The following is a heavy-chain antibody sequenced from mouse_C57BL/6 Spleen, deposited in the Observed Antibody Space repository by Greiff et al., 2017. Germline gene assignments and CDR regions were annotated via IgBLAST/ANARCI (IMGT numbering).Heavy chain of an antibody. CDR3: ARGELGRFAY. Sequence: QVQLQQSGAELVMPGASVKLSCKASGYTFTSYWMHWVKQRPGQGLEWIGEIDPSDSYTNYNQKFKGKSTLTVDKSSSTAYMQLSSLTSEDSAVYYCARGELGRFAYWGQGTLVTVSA. CDR2: IDPSDSYT. J-gene: IGHJ3*01. CDR1: GYTFTSYW. V-gene: IGHV1-69*01. D-gene: IGHD4-1*01.